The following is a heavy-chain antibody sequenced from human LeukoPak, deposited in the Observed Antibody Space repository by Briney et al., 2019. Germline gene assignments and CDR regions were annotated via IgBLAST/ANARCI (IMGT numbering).Heavy chain of an antibody. J-gene: IGHJ4*02. D-gene: IGHD5-12*01. CDR2: ISSGSSYI. CDR1: GFTFSSYS. V-gene: IGHV3-21*01. Sequence: GGSLRLPCAASGFTFSSYSMNWVRQAPGKGLEWVSSISSGSSYIYYADSLKGRFTISRDNAKNSLYLQMNSLRAEDTAVYYCARDSGYKSFDYWGQGTLVTVSS. CDR3: ARDSGYKSFDY.